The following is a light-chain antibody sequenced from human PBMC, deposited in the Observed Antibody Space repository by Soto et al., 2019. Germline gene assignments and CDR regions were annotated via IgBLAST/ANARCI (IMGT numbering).Light chain of an antibody. CDR3: QQYNSPWT. CDR2: DAS. J-gene: IGKJ1*01. V-gene: IGKV1-5*01. Sequence: DIQMTQSPSTLSASVGDRVTITCRASQSISSWLAWYQQKPGKAHKLLIYDASSLESGVPSRFIDIGSGTEFILTISSLPPDDFATDYCQQYNSPWTFGQGTKVEIK. CDR1: QSISSW.